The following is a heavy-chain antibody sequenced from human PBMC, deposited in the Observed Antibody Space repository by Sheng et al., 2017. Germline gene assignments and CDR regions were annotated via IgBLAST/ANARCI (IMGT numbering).Heavy chain of an antibody. CDR2: IYYSGST. CDR3: ARPGVWFGESLDY. Sequence: QLQLQESGPGLVKPSETLSLTCTVSGGSISSSSYYWGWIRQPPGKGLEWIGSIYYSGSTYYNPYLKSRVTISVDTSKNQFSLKLSSVTAADTAVYYCARPGVWFGESLDYWGQGTLVTVSS. V-gene: IGHV4-39*07. J-gene: IGHJ4*02. D-gene: IGHD3-10*01. CDR1: GGSISSSSYY.